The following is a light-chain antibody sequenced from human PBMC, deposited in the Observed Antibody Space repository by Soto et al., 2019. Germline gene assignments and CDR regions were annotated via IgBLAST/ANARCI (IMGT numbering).Light chain of an antibody. Sequence: QSVLTQPASVSGSPGQSITISCTGTSSDVGTYSYVSWYQQHPGKAPKLVIYHVTYRPSGVSNRYSGSKSGNSASLTISGLQADDEADYYCCSLTTSHTYVFGSGTKVTVL. CDR1: SSDVGTYSY. CDR2: HVT. CDR3: CSLTTSHTYV. J-gene: IGLJ1*01. V-gene: IGLV2-14*01.